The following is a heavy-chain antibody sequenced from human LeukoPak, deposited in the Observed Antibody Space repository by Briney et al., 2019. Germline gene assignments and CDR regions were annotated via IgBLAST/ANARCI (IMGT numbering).Heavy chain of an antibody. CDR3: AKDRRSRSSSSRGAFDY. V-gene: IGHV3-30*02. CDR2: IRYDGSNE. Sequence: GGSLRLSCAASGITFNSYGMHWVRQAPDKGLEWVAFIRYDGSNEYYADSVKGRFTISRDNSKNTLYLQMNSLRAEDTAVYYCAKDRRSRSSSSRGAFDYWGQGTLVTVSS. J-gene: IGHJ4*02. CDR1: GITFNSYG. D-gene: IGHD6-6*01.